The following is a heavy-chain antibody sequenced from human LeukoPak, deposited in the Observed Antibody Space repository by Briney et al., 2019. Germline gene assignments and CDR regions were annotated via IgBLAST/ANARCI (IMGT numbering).Heavy chain of an antibody. Sequence: PGGSLRLSCAASRFTFSTYGMHWVRQAPGKGLEWVAVISYDAAYKYYADSVSGRFTISRDNSKNTLYLQMNNLRTEDTAVYYCVKDWGSYFASGSSYFDCWGQGTLVTVSS. CDR1: RFTFSTYG. CDR2: ISYDAAYK. CDR3: VKDWGSYFASGSSYFDC. D-gene: IGHD3-10*01. J-gene: IGHJ4*02. V-gene: IGHV3-30*18.